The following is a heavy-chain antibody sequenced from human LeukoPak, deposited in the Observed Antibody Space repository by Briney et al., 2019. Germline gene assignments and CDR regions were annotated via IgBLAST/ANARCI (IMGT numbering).Heavy chain of an antibody. Sequence: GGSLRLSCAASGFTFSSYWMHWVRQAPGKGLVWVSRINSDTSSTSYAVSVKGRFTVSRDNAKNTLYLQMNSLRAEDTAVYYCARRYGSGSYRPPFDYWGQGTLVTVSS. CDR1: GFTFSSYW. CDR3: ARRYGSGSYRPPFDY. J-gene: IGHJ4*02. D-gene: IGHD3-10*01. V-gene: IGHV3-74*01. CDR2: INSDTSST.